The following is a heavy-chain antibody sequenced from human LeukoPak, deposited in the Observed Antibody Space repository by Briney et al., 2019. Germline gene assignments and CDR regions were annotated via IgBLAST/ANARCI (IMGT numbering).Heavy chain of an antibody. CDR2: INSDSGTI. CDR1: GFPFSSYD. CDR3: ARDRDYGSGIFDY. Sequence: GGSLRLSCAASGFPFSSYDMNWVRQAPGKGLEWLSYINSDSGTIYYADSVQGRFTISRDNAKNSLYLQMNSLRDEDTAVYYCARDRDYGSGIFDYWGQGTPVTVSS. V-gene: IGHV3-48*02. J-gene: IGHJ4*02. D-gene: IGHD3-10*01.